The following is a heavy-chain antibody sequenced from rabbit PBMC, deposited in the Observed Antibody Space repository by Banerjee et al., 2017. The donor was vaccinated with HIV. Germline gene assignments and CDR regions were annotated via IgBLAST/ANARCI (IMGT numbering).Heavy chain of an antibody. CDR1: GFSFSDREV. V-gene: IGHV1S45*01. CDR3: ARDLDGVIGLNFGW. Sequence: QEQLVESGGGLVKPEGSLTLTCKASGFSFSDREVMCWVRQAPGKGLEWIACINAVTGKAVCASWAKGRFTFSKTSSTTVTLQMTSLTAADTATYFCARDLDGVIGLNFGWWGPGTLVTVS. CDR2: INAVTGKA. J-gene: IGHJ4*01. D-gene: IGHD1-1*01.